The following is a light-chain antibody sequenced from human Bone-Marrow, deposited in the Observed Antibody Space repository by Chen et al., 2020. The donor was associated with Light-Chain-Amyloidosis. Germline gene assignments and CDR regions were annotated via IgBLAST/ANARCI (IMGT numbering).Light chain of an antibody. V-gene: IGLV2-14*01. Sequence: QSALTQPASVSGSPGQSITIPCTGTSSDVGGENHVSWYQQHPAKAPKLMIYEVTNRPSWVPDRFSGSKSDTTASLTISGLQTEDEADYFCSSYTITNTLVFGSGTRVTVL. J-gene: IGLJ1*01. CDR3: SSYTITNTLV. CDR2: EVT. CDR1: SSDVGGENH.